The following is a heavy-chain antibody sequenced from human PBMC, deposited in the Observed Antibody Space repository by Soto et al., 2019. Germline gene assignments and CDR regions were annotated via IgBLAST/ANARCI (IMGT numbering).Heavy chain of an antibody. CDR3: ARQAPEGVKQLTRVFDY. Sequence: QLHLQESGPGLVKPSDTLSLTGRVSGGSISSTRYYWVWIRHPPGKGLEWIGSIYYSGSTYYNASLKSRVIISVDTSRNRFSLILTSVTAADTGVYYCARQAPEGVKQLTRVFDYWGQGILVTVSS. D-gene: IGHD6-13*01. CDR2: IYYSGST. V-gene: IGHV4-39*01. J-gene: IGHJ4*02. CDR1: GGSISSTRYY.